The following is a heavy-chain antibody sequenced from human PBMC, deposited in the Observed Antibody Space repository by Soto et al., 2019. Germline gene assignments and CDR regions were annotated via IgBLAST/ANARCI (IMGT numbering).Heavy chain of an antibody. CDR2: IYYSGST. CDR3: ARASLRFLEWGDPRYYFDY. Sequence: SEILSLTCTVSGGSISSYYWSWIRQPPGKGLEWIGYIYYSGSTNYNPSLKSRVTISVDTSKNQFSLKLSSVTAADTAVYYCARASLRFLEWGDPRYYFDYWGQGTLVTVSS. CDR1: GGSISSYY. J-gene: IGHJ4*02. V-gene: IGHV4-59*01. D-gene: IGHD3-3*01.